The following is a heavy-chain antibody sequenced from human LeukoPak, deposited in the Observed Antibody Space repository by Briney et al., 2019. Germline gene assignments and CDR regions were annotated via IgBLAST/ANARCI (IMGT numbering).Heavy chain of an antibody. J-gene: IGHJ3*02. V-gene: IGHV3-30*04. CDR1: GFTFSSYA. CDR2: ISYDGSNK. CDR3: ARGFAIFAAFDI. D-gene: IGHD2-2*02. Sequence: GRSLRLSCAASGFTFSSYAMHWVRQAPGKGLEWVAVISYDGSNKYYADSVKGRFTISRDNSKNTLYLQMNSLRAEDTAVYYCARGFAIFAAFDIWGQGTMVTVSS.